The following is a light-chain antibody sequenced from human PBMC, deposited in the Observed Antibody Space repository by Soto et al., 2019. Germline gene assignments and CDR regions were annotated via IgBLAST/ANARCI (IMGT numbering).Light chain of an antibody. V-gene: IGLV2-14*01. CDR2: EVV. J-gene: IGLJ1*01. CDR1: SRDIGAYNY. CDR3: CSYADGSIYV. Sequence: QSVLTQPASVSGSPGQSITISCTGTSRDIGAYNYVSWYLQHPGKAPKLMIYEVVNRPSGISNRFSGSKSGNTASLTISGLQAEDEADYYCCSYADGSIYVFETGTKVTVL.